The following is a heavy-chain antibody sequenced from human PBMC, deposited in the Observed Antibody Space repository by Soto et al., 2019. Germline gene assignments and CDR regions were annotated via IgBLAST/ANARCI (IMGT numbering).Heavy chain of an antibody. D-gene: IGHD5-12*01. V-gene: IGHV3-33*01. Sequence: PGGSLRLSCAASGFTFSHYGMHWVRQAPGKGLEWVAVIWNDGSEKNYADSVKGRFTLSGDSSKNTLYLEVNSLRVEDTAVYYCARVGHNGYDLDFDYWGQGTLVTVS. CDR1: GFTFSHYG. CDR2: IWNDGSEK. CDR3: ARVGHNGYDLDFDY. J-gene: IGHJ4*02.